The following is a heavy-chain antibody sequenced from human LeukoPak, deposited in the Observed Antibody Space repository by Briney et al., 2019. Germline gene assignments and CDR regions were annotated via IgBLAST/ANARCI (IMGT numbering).Heavy chain of an antibody. D-gene: IGHD2-15*01. CDR3: ARDRPVVVAATAEGMDV. CDR2: INAGNGNT. Sequence: ASVKVSCKASGYTFTGYYMHWVRQAPGQGLEWMGWINAGNGNTKYSQKFQGRVTITRDTSASTAYMELSSLRSEDTAVYYCARDRPVVVAATAEGMDVWGQGTTVTVSS. V-gene: IGHV1-3*01. CDR1: GYTFTGYY. J-gene: IGHJ6*02.